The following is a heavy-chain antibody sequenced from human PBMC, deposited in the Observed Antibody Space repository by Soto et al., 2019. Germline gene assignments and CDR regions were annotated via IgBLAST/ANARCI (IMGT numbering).Heavy chain of an antibody. V-gene: IGHV1-69*02. CDR2: IIPILGIA. Sequence: QVQLVQSGAEVKKPGSSVKVSCKASGGTFSSYTISWVRQAPGQGLEWMGRIIPILGIANYAQKFQGRVTITADKSTSTAYMELSSLRSEDTAVYYCARRYCSGGSCYPGDAYYIDVWGKGTTVTVSS. CDR3: ARRYCSGGSCYPGDAYYIDV. J-gene: IGHJ6*03. CDR1: GGTFSSYT. D-gene: IGHD2-15*01.